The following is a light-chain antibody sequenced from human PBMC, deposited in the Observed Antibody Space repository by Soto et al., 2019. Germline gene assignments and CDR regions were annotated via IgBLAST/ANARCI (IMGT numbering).Light chain of an antibody. J-gene: IGLJ3*02. V-gene: IGLV1-51*01. CDR1: SANIGNSY. CDR2: DNN. CDR3: GSWHSGLSLWV. Sequence: QSVLTQPPSMSAAPGQNVTISCSGSSANIGNSYLSWYQQLPGTVPRLLIYDNNKQRSGIPDRFSASKSGTSATLGITGLQTGDEADYYCGSWHSGLSLWVFGEGTKLTVL.